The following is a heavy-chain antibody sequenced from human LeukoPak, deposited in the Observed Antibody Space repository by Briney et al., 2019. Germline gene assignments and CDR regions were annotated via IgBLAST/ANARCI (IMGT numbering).Heavy chain of an antibody. Sequence: ASVKVSCKASGYTFTSYDINWVRQATGQGLEWMGWLNPNCGNTGYAQKCQGRVTMTRNTSISTAYMELSSLRSEDTAVYYCARATYYYDRSGYHDYYFDYWGQGTLVTVSS. CDR1: GYTFTSYD. V-gene: IGHV1-8*01. D-gene: IGHD3-22*01. CDR2: LNPNCGNT. CDR3: ARATYYYDRSGYHDYYFDY. J-gene: IGHJ4*02.